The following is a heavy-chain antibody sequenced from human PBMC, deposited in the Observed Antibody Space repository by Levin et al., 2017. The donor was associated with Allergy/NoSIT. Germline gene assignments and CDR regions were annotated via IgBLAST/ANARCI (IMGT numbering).Heavy chain of an antibody. CDR3: ATVEGLFCSGVSCSYSFHY. J-gene: IGHJ4*02. V-gene: IGHV4-4*02. Sequence: GKGLEWIGEIYRSGDTNHNPSLRSRVTMSVDKSKNHFSLKLSSVTAADTAVYYCATVEGLFCSGVSCSYSFHYWGQGALVTVSS. CDR2: IYRSGDT. D-gene: IGHD3-9*01.